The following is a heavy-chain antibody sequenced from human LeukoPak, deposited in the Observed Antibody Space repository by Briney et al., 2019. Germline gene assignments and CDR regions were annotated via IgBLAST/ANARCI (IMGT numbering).Heavy chain of an antibody. CDR3: ARERLYGDYVDWGMDV. CDR1: GFTFSSYS. CDR2: ISSSSSTI. V-gene: IGHV3-48*04. J-gene: IGHJ6*02. Sequence: GGSLRLSCAASGFTFSSYSMNWVRQAPGKGLEWVSYISSSSSTIYYADSVKGRFTISRDNAKNSLYLQMNSLRAEDTAVYYCARERLYGDYVDWGMDVWGQGTTVTVSS. D-gene: IGHD4-17*01.